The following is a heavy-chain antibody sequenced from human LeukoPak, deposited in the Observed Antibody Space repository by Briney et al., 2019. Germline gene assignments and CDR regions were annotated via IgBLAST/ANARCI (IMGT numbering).Heavy chain of an antibody. CDR1: GYTFSDYF. J-gene: IGHJ3*02. Sequence: AAVKFSCKACGYTFSDYFMQLGQQPPRQRLERMGRINPNSGGTYYPQKLQGRVTMTSDTSISTDYMELSRLRYDDTDEYYCARRTNGGCTDAFDIWGQGTMVTVSS. V-gene: IGHV1-2*05. CDR3: ARRTNGGCTDAFDI. D-gene: IGHD2-21*01. CDR2: INPNSGGT.